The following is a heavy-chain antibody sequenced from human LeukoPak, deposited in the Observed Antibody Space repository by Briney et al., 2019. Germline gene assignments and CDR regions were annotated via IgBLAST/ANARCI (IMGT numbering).Heavy chain of an antibody. J-gene: IGHJ2*01. CDR1: GGSISSSSYY. CDR3: ARVSETTVITHYWYFDL. CDR2: IYYSGST. Sequence: SETLSLTCTVSGGSISSSSYYWGWIRQPPGKGLEWIGSIYYSGSTYYNPSLKSRVTISVDKSKNQFSLKLSSVTAADTAVYYCARVSETTVITHYWYFDLWGRGTLVTVSS. D-gene: IGHD4-17*01. V-gene: IGHV4-39*07.